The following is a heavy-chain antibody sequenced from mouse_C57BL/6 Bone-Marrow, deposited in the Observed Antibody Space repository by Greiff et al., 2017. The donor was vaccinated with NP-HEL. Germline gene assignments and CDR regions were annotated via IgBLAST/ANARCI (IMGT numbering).Heavy chain of an antibody. Sequence: VQLQESGAELARPGASVKLSCKASGYTFTSYGISWVKQRTGQGLEWIGEIYPRSGNTYYNEKFKGKATLTADKSSSTAYMELRSLTSEDSAVYFCARSPYGYDEYYFDYWGQGTTLTVSS. J-gene: IGHJ2*01. D-gene: IGHD2-2*01. CDR2: IYPRSGNT. CDR1: GYTFTSYG. CDR3: ARSPYGYDEYYFDY. V-gene: IGHV1-81*01.